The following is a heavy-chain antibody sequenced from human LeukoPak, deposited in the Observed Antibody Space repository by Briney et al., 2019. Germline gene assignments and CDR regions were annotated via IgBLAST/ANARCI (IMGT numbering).Heavy chain of an antibody. J-gene: IGHJ5*02. Sequence: PSETLSLTCTVSGGSISSSSYYWGWIRQPPGKGLEWIGYIYYSGSTNYNPSLKSRVTISVDTSKNQFSLKLSSVTAADTAVYCCARVAARYWFDPWGQGTLVTVSS. CDR2: IYYSGST. CDR3: ARVAARYWFDP. V-gene: IGHV4-61*05. D-gene: IGHD6-6*01. CDR1: GGSISSSSYY.